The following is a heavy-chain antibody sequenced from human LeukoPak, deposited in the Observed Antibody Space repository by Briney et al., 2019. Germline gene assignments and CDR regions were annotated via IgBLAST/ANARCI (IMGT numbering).Heavy chain of an antibody. V-gene: IGHV3-21*01. D-gene: IGHD5-18*01. CDR2: ISSSSSYI. CDR1: GFTFSNYS. J-gene: IGHJ4*02. CDR3: ARTVAPRVDTAMEGY. Sequence: QPGGSLRLSCAASGFTFSNYSMNWVRQAPGKGLEWVSSISSSSSYIYYADSVKGRFTISRDNAKNSLYLQMNSLRAEDTAVYYCARTVAPRVDTAMEGYWGQGTLVTVSS.